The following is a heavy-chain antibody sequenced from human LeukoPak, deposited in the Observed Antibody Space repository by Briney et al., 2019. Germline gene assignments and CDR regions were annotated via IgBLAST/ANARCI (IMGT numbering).Heavy chain of an antibody. Sequence: GGSLRLSCAASGFTFSSYSMNWVRQAPGKGREWVSGISWNSGSIGYADSVKGRFTISRDNAKNSLYLQMNSLRAEDMALYYCAKEGSDAFDIWGQGTMVTVSS. CDR2: ISWNSGSI. CDR1: GFTFSSYS. V-gene: IGHV3-9*03. J-gene: IGHJ3*02. CDR3: AKEGSDAFDI.